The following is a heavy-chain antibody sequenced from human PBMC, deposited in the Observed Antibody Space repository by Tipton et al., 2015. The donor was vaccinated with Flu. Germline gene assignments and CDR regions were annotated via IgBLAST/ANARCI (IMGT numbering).Heavy chain of an antibody. CDR1: GGSISNYY. CDR2: IYYSGST. J-gene: IGHJ4*02. Sequence: TLSLTCTVSGGSISNYYWSWIRQPPGKGLEWIGYIYYSGSTNYNPSLKSRATISVDTSKNQFSLKLSSVTAADTAVYYCATSDSGSYYYNYWGQGTLVTVSS. D-gene: IGHD1-26*01. CDR3: ATSDSGSYYYNY. V-gene: IGHV4-59*08.